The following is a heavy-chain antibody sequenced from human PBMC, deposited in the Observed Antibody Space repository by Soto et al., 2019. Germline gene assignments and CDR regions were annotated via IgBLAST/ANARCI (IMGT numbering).Heavy chain of an antibody. CDR3: ARDYGGNSGPPNY. J-gene: IGHJ4*02. CDR2: INAGNGNT. V-gene: IGHV1-3*01. CDR1: GYTFTSYA. Sequence: ASVKVSCKASGYTFTSYAMHWVRQAPGQRLEWMGWINAGNGNTKYSQKFQGRVTITRDTSASTAYMELGSLRSEDTAVYYCARDYGGNSGPPNYWGQGTLVTVSS. D-gene: IGHD4-17*01.